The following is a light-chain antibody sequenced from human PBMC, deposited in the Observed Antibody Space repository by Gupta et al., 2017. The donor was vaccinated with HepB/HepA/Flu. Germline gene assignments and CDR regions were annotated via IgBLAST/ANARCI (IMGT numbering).Light chain of an antibody. CDR2: DVT. CDR3: NSFKRDDSLELV. CDR1: ISDGGGYYF. Sequence: QSALTQPASVSGSPGQSITSSCTVTISDGGGYYFGYWYQQHPGKAPKLLIYDVTNRPSVVFDSFSGSNSGNTASLAISGLQAEDEADYYCNSFKRDDSLELVFCGGTKLSVL. V-gene: IGLV2-14*03. J-gene: IGLJ2*01.